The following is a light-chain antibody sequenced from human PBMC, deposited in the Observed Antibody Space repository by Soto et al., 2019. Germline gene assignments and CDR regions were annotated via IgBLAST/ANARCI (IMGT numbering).Light chain of an antibody. J-gene: IGKJ1*01. V-gene: IGKV1-39*01. CDR2: AAS. Sequence: DIQMTQSPSSLSASVGDRVTITCRASQSISNYLNWYQQKPGKAPKLLIYAASSLQSGGPSRFSGSGSGTDCTLSISSLQPEDFATYYCQQSYSTPVWTFGQGTKVYLK. CDR1: QSISNY. CDR3: QQSYSTPVWT.